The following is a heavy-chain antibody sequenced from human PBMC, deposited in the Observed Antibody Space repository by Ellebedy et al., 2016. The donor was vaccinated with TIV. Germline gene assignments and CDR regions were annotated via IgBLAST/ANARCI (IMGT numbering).Heavy chain of an antibody. CDR3: AKVRRLTTLDS. D-gene: IGHD1-14*01. J-gene: IGHJ4*02. Sequence: SETLSLXXGVSGDSISSDYWWTWVRQPPEKGLEWIGEIYHFGTTNYNPSLKSRVTISVDKSKNQFSLRLTSMTAADTALYYCAKVRRLTTLDSWGQGTLVTVPS. CDR2: IYHFGTT. V-gene: IGHV4-4*02. CDR1: GDSISSDYW.